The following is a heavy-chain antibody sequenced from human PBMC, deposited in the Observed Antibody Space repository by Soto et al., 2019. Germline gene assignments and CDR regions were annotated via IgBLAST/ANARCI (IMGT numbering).Heavy chain of an antibody. V-gene: IGHV4-59*01. J-gene: IGHJ4*02. Sequence: SETLSLTCTVSGGSISSYYWSWIRQPPGKGLEWIGYMYYSGSTNYNPSLKSRVTISVDTSKDQFSLKLSSVTAADTAVYYCGGKNYDSSGYFDYWGQGTLVTVSS. CDR3: GGKNYDSSGYFDY. D-gene: IGHD3-22*01. CDR1: GGSISSYY. CDR2: MYYSGST.